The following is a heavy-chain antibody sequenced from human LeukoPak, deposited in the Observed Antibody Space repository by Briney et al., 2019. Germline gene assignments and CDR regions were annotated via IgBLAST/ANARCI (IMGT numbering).Heavy chain of an antibody. D-gene: IGHD6-19*01. CDR2: IRNDGHDT. CDR3: ARDPSSGWLNLDV. J-gene: IGHJ4*02. V-gene: IGHV3-74*01. Sequence: QPGGSLRLSCAASGFAFSSYWMHWVRQAPGQGLVWVSRIRNDGHDTSYADSVKGRFTISRDNAKNTVYLQMNSLRAEDMAVYYCARDPSSGWLNLDVWGQGILVTVSS. CDR1: GFAFSSYW.